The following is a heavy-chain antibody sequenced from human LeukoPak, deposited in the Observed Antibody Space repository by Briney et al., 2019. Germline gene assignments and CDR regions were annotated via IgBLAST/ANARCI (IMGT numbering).Heavy chain of an antibody. D-gene: IGHD5-12*01. CDR1: GGSFSSYG. CDR2: IIPTFGTA. V-gene: IGHV1-69*13. CDR3: AREPGYSGYEN. J-gene: IGHJ4*02. Sequence: ASVKVSCKASGGSFSSYGINWVRQAPGQGLEWMGGIIPTFGTANYAQRFQGRVTITADESTSTAYMELSSLRSEDTAVYYCAREPGYSGYENWGQGTQVTVSS.